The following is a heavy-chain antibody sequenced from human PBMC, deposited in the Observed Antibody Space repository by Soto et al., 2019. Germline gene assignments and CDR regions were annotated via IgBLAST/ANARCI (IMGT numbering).Heavy chain of an antibody. CDR2: INHDGTEK. Sequence: GGSLRLSCAASRFTLSSYWMHWVRQTPGKGLEWVANINHDGTEKYYMDSVKGRFTISRDNAQNSLFLQMNSLRAEDTAVYFCSFPLFSGDAAMVAAFDIWGQGTLVTVSS. V-gene: IGHV3-7*01. CDR1: RFTLSSYW. J-gene: IGHJ3*02. CDR3: SFPLFSGDAAMVAAFDI. D-gene: IGHD5-18*01.